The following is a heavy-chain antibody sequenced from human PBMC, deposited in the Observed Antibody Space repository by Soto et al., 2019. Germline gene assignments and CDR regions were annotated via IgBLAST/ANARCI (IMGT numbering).Heavy chain of an antibody. CDR2: IYYSGST. D-gene: IGHD1-26*01. Sequence: QVQLQESGPGLVKPSETLSLTCTVSGGSISSYYWSWIRQPPGKGLEWIGYIYYSGSTNYNPSLRSPVAKSVDTTKTQYALKLSSVTAADTAVYYCARRWGYAFDIWGQGTMVTVSS. CDR3: ARRWGYAFDI. J-gene: IGHJ3*02. V-gene: IGHV4-59*08. CDR1: GGSISSYY.